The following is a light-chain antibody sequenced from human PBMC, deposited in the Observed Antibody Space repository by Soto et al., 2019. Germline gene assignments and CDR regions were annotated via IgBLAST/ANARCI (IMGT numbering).Light chain of an antibody. CDR1: SSNIASNT. V-gene: IGLV1-44*01. CDR3: AAWDDSLNGPL. Sequence: QLVLTQPPSASGTPGQRVTISCSGSSSNIASNTVNWYQQLPGTAPKLLIYNNNHRPSGVLDRFSGSKSGTSASLAISGLQSEDEADYYCAAWDDSLNGPLFGGVTKLTVL. J-gene: IGLJ2*01. CDR2: NNN.